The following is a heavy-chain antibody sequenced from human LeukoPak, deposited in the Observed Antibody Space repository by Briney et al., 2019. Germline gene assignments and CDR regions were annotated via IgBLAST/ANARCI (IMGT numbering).Heavy chain of an antibody. D-gene: IGHD3-10*01. CDR1: GGSISSGSYY. J-gene: IGHJ5*02. CDR2: IFPSGST. Sequence: SETLSLTCTVSGGSISSGSYYWSWIRQPAGKGLEWIGRIFPSGSTTYNPSLKSRVTMSVDTSKNQFSLRLTSVTAADTAVYYCARAATDYYGSGSYYYFFDPWGQGTLVTVSS. V-gene: IGHV4-61*02. CDR3: ARAATDYYGSGSYYYFFDP.